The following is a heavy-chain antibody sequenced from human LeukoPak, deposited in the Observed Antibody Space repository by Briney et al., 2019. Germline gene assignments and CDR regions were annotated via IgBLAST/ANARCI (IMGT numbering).Heavy chain of an antibody. Sequence: SETLSLTCTVSGGSISSGGYYWSWIRQHPGKGLEWIGYIYYSGSTYYNPSLKSRVTISVDTSKNQFSLKLSSVTAADTAVYYCASRYYYDSSGYYRYYYYGMDVWGQGTTVTVSS. CDR3: ASRYYYDSSGYYRYYYYGMDV. D-gene: IGHD3-22*01. CDR1: GGSISSGGYY. CDR2: IYYSGST. J-gene: IGHJ6*02. V-gene: IGHV4-31*03.